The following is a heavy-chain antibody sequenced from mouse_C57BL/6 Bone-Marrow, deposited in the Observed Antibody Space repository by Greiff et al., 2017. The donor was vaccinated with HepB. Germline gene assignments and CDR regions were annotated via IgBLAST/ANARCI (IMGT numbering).Heavy chain of an antibody. J-gene: IGHJ1*03. Sequence: QVQLQQPGAELVMPGASVKLSCKASGYTFTSYWMHWVKQRPGQGLEWIGEIDPSDSYTNYNQKFKGKSTLTVDKSSSTAYMQLSSLTSEDSAVYYCARRLYYYGSSYWYFDVWGTGTTVTVSS. CDR1: GYTFTSYW. V-gene: IGHV1-69*01. CDR3: ARRLYYYGSSYWYFDV. CDR2: IDPSDSYT. D-gene: IGHD1-1*01.